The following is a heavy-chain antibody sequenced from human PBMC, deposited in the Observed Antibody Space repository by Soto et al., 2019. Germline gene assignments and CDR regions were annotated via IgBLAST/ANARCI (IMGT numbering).Heavy chain of an antibody. CDR3: ARVKYYYDSSGYSAFDI. CDR2: INPSGGST. V-gene: IGHV1-46*01. D-gene: IGHD3-22*01. CDR1: GYTFTSYY. Sequence: ASVKVSCKASGYTFTSYYMHWVRQAPGQGLEWMGIINPSGGSTSYAQKFQGRVTMTRDTSTSTVYMELSSLRSEDTAVYYCARVKYYYDSSGYSAFDIWGQGTMVTVSS. J-gene: IGHJ3*02.